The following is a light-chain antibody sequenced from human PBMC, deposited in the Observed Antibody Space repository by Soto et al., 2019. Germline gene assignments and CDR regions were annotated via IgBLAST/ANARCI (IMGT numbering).Light chain of an antibody. Sequence: EIVLTQSPGTLSLSPGERATLSCRATQSVNSDYLAWYQQRPGQAPRLLMHGASSRATGIPDRFSGSGSGADFTLTISRLEPEDFAVYYGYHYAYSQFAFGPGTKVDIK. CDR3: YHYAYSQFA. J-gene: IGKJ3*01. CDR2: GAS. CDR1: QSVNSDY. V-gene: IGKV3-20*01.